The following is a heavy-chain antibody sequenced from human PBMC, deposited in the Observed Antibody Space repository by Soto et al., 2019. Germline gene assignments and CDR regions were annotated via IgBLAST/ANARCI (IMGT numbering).Heavy chain of an antibody. CDR3: ARTDHLGYYPY. J-gene: IGHJ4*02. CDR2: IFHTGTT. CDR1: GDSIISIYN. Sequence: PSETLSLTCTVSGDSIISIYNWAWIRPPPGRSLEWIASIFHTGTTYYTPSLKSRVTISVDTSKNQFSLRLSSVTAADSAVYYCARTDHLGYYPYFGQGNLVTVSS. V-gene: IGHV4-38-2*02. D-gene: IGHD3-3*01.